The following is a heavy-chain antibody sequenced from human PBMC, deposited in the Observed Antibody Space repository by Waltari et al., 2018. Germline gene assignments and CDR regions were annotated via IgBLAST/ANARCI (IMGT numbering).Heavy chain of an antibody. J-gene: IGHJ6*02. CDR2: MNPNSGNT. CDR3: ARGPRVGATIPYYYGMDV. V-gene: IGHV1-8*01. D-gene: IGHD1-26*01. Sequence: TGQGLEWMGWMNPNSGNTGYAQKFQGRVTMTRNTSISTAYMELSSLRSEDTAVYYCARGPRVGATIPYYYGMDVWGQGTTVTVSS.